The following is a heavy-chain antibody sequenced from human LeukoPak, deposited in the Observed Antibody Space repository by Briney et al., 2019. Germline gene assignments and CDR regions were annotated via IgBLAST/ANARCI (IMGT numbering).Heavy chain of an antibody. D-gene: IGHD4-11*01. Sequence: GGSLRLSCAASGFTFSNYAMTWVRQAPGKGLEWVSGVNSDGGSTYYADSVRGRFTISRDNSKNTLYLQMNSLRAEDTAVYYYAKGISNPDYWGQGTLVTVSS. CDR2: VNSDGGST. CDR3: AKGISNPDY. V-gene: IGHV3-23*01. CDR1: GFTFSNYA. J-gene: IGHJ4*02.